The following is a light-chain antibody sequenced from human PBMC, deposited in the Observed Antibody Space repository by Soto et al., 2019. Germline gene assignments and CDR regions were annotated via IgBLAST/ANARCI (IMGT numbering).Light chain of an antibody. V-gene: IGKV3D-15*01. CDR1: QSLSSIN. J-gene: IGKJ1*01. CDR2: GTS. CDR3: QQYNNWPRT. Sequence: EIVLTQSPATLSLSPGERATLSCRASQSLSSINLAWFQQKPGQAPRLLIYGTSSRATGIPDRFSGSGSGTEFILTISSLQSEDFGVYYCQQYNNWPRTFGRGTKVEV.